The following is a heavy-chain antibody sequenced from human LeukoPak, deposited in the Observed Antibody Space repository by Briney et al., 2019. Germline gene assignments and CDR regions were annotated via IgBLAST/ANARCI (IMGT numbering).Heavy chain of an antibody. Sequence: ASVKVSCKASGYTFTSYAMHWVRQAPGQRLEWMGWINAGNGNTKYSQKFQGRVTITRDTSASTAYMELSSLRSEDTAVYYCARVERVGATLGRPTSYYYYGMDVWGQGTTVTVSS. D-gene: IGHD1-26*01. J-gene: IGHJ6*02. CDR2: INAGNGNT. CDR3: ARVERVGATLGRPTSYYYYGMDV. CDR1: GYTFTSYA. V-gene: IGHV1-3*01.